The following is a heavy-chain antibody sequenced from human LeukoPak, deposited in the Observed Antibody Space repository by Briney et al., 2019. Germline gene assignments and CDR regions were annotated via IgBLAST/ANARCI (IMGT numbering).Heavy chain of an antibody. CDR3: ARAAVGATTPYYFDY. J-gene: IGHJ4*02. V-gene: IGHV3-7*01. CDR1: GFTFSSYW. D-gene: IGHD1-26*01. CDR2: IKQDGSEK. Sequence: GGSLRLSCAASGFTFSSYWMSWVRQAPGKGLEWVANIKQDGSEKYYVDSVRGRLTISRDNAKNSLYLQMNSLRAEDTAVYYCARAAVGATTPYYFDYWGQGTLVTVSS.